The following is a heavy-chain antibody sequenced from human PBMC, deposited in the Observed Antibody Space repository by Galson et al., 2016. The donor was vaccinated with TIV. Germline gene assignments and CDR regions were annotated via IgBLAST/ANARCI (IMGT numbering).Heavy chain of an antibody. CDR1: GGSISSTSYY. Sequence: ETLSLPCTVSGGSISSTSYYWGWIRQPPGKGLEWIGNIYYSGSAYYNPSLKSRVTISVDTSKNQFSLKLSPVTAADTAVYYCATYCSSTTCLFDPWGQGTLVTVSS. D-gene: IGHD2-2*01. V-gene: IGHV4-39*01. CDR2: IYYSGSA. J-gene: IGHJ5*02. CDR3: ATYCSSTTCLFDP.